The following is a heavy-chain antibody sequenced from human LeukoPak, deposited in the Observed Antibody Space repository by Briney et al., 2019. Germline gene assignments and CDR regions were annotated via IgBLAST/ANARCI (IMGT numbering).Heavy chain of an antibody. CDR2: INHSGST. Sequence: SETLSLTCAVYGGSFSGYYWSWIRQPPGKGLEWIGEINHSGSTNYNPSLKSRVTISVDTSKNQFSLKLSSVTAADTAVYYCARSASGSSWYWYYYYYMDVWGKGTTVTVSS. CDR3: ARSASGSSWYWYYYYYMDV. V-gene: IGHV4-34*01. CDR1: GGSFSGYY. J-gene: IGHJ6*03. D-gene: IGHD6-13*01.